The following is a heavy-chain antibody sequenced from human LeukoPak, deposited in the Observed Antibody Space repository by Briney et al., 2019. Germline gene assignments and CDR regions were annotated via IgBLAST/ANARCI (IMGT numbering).Heavy chain of an antibody. V-gene: IGHV3-74*01. CDR3: VRDCSDAGCYASAFDI. CDR1: GFTLNNYW. Sequence: GGSLRLSCAASGFTLNNYWMHWVRQGLGEGLMWVSRISRDGSSTTYADSVKGRFTISRDNTKNTLYLQMISLRAEDTAVYYCVRDCSDAGCYASAFDIWGRGTMVTVSS. D-gene: IGHD2-2*01. J-gene: IGHJ3*02. CDR2: ISRDGSST.